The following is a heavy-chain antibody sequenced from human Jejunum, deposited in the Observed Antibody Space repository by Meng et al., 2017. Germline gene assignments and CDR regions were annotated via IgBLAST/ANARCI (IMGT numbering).Heavy chain of an antibody. Sequence: GESLKISCAGSGFDFSVYSMTWVRQAPGKGLEWVSVITGSSGTTHYADSVKGRFTISRDNSKNTLYLQLDSLRAEDTAVYYCARLTFFSGYDYPYFDNWGQGTLVTVSS. CDR3: ARLTFFSGYDYPYFDN. CDR1: GFDFSVYS. V-gene: IGHV3-23*01. CDR2: ITGSSGTT. J-gene: IGHJ4*02. D-gene: IGHD5-12*01.